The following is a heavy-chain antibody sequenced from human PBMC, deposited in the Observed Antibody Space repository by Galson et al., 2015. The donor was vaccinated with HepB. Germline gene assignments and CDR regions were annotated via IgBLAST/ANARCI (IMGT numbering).Heavy chain of an antibody. V-gene: IGHV3-23*01. D-gene: IGHD3-3*01. CDR2: ISGSGGST. CDR1: GFTFSSYA. Sequence: SLRLSCAASGFTFSSYAMSWVRQAPGTGLEWVSAISGSGGSTYYADSVKGRFTISRDNSKNTLYLQMNSLRAEDTAVYYCAKQDDFWSGSLGYWGQGTLVTVSS. CDR3: AKQDDFWSGSLGY. J-gene: IGHJ4*02.